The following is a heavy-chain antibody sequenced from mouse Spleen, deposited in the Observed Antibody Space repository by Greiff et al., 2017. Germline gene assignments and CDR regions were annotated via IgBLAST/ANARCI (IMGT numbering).Heavy chain of an antibody. CDR3: ASGVTTAPFAY. Sequence: VQLQQSGPGLVAPSQSLSITCTVSGFSLTSYGVDWVRQSPGKGLEWLGVIWGGGSTNYNSALKSRLSISKDNSKSQVFLKMNSLQTDDTAMYYCASGVTTAPFAYWGQGTLVTVSA. D-gene: IGHD1-2*01. CDR2: IWGGGST. J-gene: IGHJ3*01. V-gene: IGHV2-6*01. CDR1: GFSLTSYG.